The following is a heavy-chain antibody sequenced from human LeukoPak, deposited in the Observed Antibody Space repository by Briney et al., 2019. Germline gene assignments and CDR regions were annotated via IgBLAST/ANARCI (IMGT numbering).Heavy chain of an antibody. D-gene: IGHD2-21*01. Sequence: ASVKVSCKASGYTFTGYYMHWVRQAPGQGLEWMGWIHPNSGGTTYAQKLQGRVTMTRDTSTSTVYMELSSLRSEDTAVYYCARENGGEDYWGQGTLVTVSS. J-gene: IGHJ4*02. CDR2: IHPNSGGT. CDR3: ARENGGEDY. CDR1: GYTFTGYY. V-gene: IGHV1-2*02.